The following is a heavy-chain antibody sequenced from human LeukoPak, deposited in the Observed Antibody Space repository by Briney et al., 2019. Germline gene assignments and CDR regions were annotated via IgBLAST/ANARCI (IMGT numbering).Heavy chain of an antibody. D-gene: IGHD3-22*01. CDR2: IIPILGIA. V-gene: IGHV1-69*04. Sequence: ASVKVSCKASGGTFSSYAISWVRQAPGQGLEWMGRIIPILGIANYAQKFQGRVTITADKSTSTAYMELSSLRSEDTAVYYCARGATMIVVVDPNDAFDIWGQGTMVTVSS. CDR1: GGTFSSYA. J-gene: IGHJ3*02. CDR3: ARGATMIVVVDPNDAFDI.